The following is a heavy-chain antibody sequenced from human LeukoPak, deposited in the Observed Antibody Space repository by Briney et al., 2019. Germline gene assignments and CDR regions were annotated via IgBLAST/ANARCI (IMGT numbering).Heavy chain of an antibody. CDR3: ARAPPGGYCSGGSCYSGAFDI. V-gene: IGHV6-1*01. CDR1: GDSVSSNSAA. Sequence: SQTLSLTCAISGDSVSSNSAAWNWIRQSPSRGLEWLGRTYYRSKWYNDYAVSVKGRITINPDTSKNQFSLQLNSVAPEDTAVYYCARAPPGGYCSGGSCYSGAFDIWGQGTMVTVSS. CDR2: TYYRSKWYN. J-gene: IGHJ3*02. D-gene: IGHD2-15*01.